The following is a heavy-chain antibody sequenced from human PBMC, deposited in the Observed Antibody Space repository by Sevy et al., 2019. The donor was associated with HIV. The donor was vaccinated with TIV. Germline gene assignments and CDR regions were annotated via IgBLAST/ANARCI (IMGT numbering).Heavy chain of an antibody. V-gene: IGHV3-21*01. CDR3: ARDKTILEGRYGMDV. D-gene: IGHD3-3*01. CDR2: ITSGSSYI. CDR1: GFTFSSYS. J-gene: IGHJ6*02. Sequence: GGSLRLSCAASGFTFSSYSINWVRQAPGKGLEWVSSITSGSSYIFYADSVKGRFTTSRDNAKNSLYLQMNSLRAEDTAVYYCARDKTILEGRYGMDVWGQGTTVTVSS.